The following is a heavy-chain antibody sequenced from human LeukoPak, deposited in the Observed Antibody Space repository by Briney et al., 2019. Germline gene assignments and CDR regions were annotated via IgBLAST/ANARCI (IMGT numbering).Heavy chain of an antibody. V-gene: IGHV4-34*01. J-gene: IGHJ4*02. CDR3: ARELERRRYFDY. Sequence: PSETLSLTCAVYGGSFSGYYWSWIRQPPGKGLEWIGEINHSGSTNYNPSLKSRVTISVDTSKNQFSLKLSSVTAADTAVYYCARELERRRYFDYWGQGTLVTVSS. D-gene: IGHD1-1*01. CDR1: GGSFSGYY. CDR2: INHSGST.